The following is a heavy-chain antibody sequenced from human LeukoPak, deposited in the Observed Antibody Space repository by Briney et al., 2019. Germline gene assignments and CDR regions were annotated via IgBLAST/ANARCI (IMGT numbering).Heavy chain of an antibody. CDR1: GYTFTSYD. CDR3: ARGLTYYYGSGSYRHFDY. D-gene: IGHD3-10*01. J-gene: IGHJ4*02. Sequence: GASVKVSCKASGYTFTSYDINWVRKATGQGLEWIGWMNPNSGNTGYAQKYQGRVTMTRNTSISTAYMELSSLRSEDTAVYYCARGLTYYYGSGSYRHFDYWGQGTLVTVSS. V-gene: IGHV1-8*01. CDR2: MNPNSGNT.